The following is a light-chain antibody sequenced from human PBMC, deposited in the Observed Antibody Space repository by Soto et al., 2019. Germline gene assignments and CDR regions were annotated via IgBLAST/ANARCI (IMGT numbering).Light chain of an antibody. CDR3: QTCGTGIKV. Sequence: QPVLTQSPSASASLGASVKLTCTLSSGHSSYAIAWHQQQPEKGPRYLMKLNSDGSHSKGDGIPDRFSGSSSGAERYLTISSLQSEDEADYYCQTCGTGIKVFGGGTQLTVL. CDR1: SGHSSYA. J-gene: IGLJ2*01. V-gene: IGLV4-69*01. CDR2: LNSDGSH.